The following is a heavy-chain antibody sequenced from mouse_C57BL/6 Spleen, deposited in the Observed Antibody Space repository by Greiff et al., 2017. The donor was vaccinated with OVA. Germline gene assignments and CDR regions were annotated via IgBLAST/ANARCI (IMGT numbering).Heavy chain of an antibody. CDR2: IYPGSGST. V-gene: IGHV1-55*01. CDR3: ARCGSSGDWYFDV. D-gene: IGHD1-1*01. Sequence: QVHVKQSGAELVKPGASVKMSCKASGYTFTSYWITWVKQRPGQGLEWIGDIYPGSGSTNYNEKFKSKATLTVDTSSSTAYMQLSSLTSEDSAVYYCARCGSSGDWYFDVWGTGTTVTVSS. J-gene: IGHJ1*03. CDR1: GYTFTSYW.